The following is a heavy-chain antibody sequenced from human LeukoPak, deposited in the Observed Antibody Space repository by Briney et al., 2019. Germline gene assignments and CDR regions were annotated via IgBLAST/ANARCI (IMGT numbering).Heavy chain of an antibody. Sequence: SETLSLTCTVSGGSISSSSYYWGWIRQPPGKGLEWIGSIYYSGSTYYNPSLKSRVTISVDTSKNQFSLKLSSVTAADTAVYYCAGKRIAAAVIDYWGQGTLVTVSS. CDR1: GGSISSSSYY. CDR2: IYYSGST. D-gene: IGHD6-13*01. V-gene: IGHV4-39*07. CDR3: AGKRIAAAVIDY. J-gene: IGHJ4*02.